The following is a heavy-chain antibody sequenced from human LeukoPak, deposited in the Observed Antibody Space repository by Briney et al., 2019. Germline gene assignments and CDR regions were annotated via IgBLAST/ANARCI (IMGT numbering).Heavy chain of an antibody. CDR1: GYTFTSYG. CDR3: ARSPVWWELPTALDY. CDR2: ISAYSGNT. V-gene: IGHV1-18*01. J-gene: IGHJ4*02. Sequence: VASVKVSCKASGYTFTSYGISWVRQAPGQGLEWMGWISAYSGNTNYAQKLQGRVTMTTDTSTSTAYMELRSLRSDDTAVYYCARSPVWWELPTALDYWGQGTLVTVSS. D-gene: IGHD1-26*01.